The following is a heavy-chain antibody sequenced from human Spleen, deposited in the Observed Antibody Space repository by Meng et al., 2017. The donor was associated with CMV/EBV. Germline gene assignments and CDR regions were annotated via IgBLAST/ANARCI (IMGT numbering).Heavy chain of an antibody. J-gene: IGHJ6*02. Sequence: SVKVSCKASGFTFTSSAVQWVRQARGQRLEWIGWIVVGSGNTNYAQKFQGRVTITTDESTSTAYMELSSLRSEDTAVYYCARGVVTTALYYYYYGMDVWGQGTTVTVSS. CDR2: IVVGSGNT. CDR1: GFTFTSSA. CDR3: ARGVVTTALYYYYYGMDV. V-gene: IGHV1-58*01. D-gene: IGHD4-11*01.